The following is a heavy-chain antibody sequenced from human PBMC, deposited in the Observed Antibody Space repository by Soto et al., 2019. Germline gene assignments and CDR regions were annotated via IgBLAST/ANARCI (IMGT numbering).Heavy chain of an antibody. J-gene: IGHJ6*03. Sequence: SETLSLTCSVSGGSISGNYWTWIRQPPGKGLEWIGFIYYSGSTNYNPSLKSRVTISVDTSKNQFSLRLNSVIAADTAVYYCARRTEFIAARYYYYMDVWGKGTTVTVSS. CDR1: GGSISGNY. D-gene: IGHD6-6*01. CDR2: IYYSGST. V-gene: IGHV4-59*08. CDR3: ARRTEFIAARYYYYMDV.